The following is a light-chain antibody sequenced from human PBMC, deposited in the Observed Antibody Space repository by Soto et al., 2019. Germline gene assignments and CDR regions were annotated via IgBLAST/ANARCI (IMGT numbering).Light chain of an antibody. CDR1: SSDAGGQKY. Sequence: QSALTQPASVSGSPGQSITISCTGTSSDAGGQKYVSWYQQHPGKAPKLLIYEVTYRPSGVSNRFSGSKSGNTASLTISGLQADDEADYYCSSYTTTSTLLFGGGSKVT. CDR2: EVT. CDR3: SSYTTTSTLL. J-gene: IGLJ2*01. V-gene: IGLV2-14*01.